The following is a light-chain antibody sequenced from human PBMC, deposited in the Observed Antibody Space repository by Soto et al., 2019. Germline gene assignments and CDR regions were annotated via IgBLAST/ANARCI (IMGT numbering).Light chain of an antibody. CDR1: QSVSSS. Sequence: EIVMTQSPATLSVSPGERATLSCGASQSVSSSLAWYQQKPGQPPRLLIYAASTRATDVPARFSGGGSETEFTLTISSLQSEDFAVYFCQQYNIWPLWTFGQGTKVDIK. CDR3: QQYNIWPLWT. CDR2: AAS. J-gene: IGKJ1*01. V-gene: IGKV3-15*01.